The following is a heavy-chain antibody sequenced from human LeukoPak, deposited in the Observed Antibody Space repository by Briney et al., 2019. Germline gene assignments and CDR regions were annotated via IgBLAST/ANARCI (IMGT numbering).Heavy chain of an antibody. CDR2: INPNSGGT. D-gene: IGHD2-15*01. J-gene: IGHJ3*02. CDR3: AIAGGGSDAFDI. V-gene: IGHV1-2*06. CDR1: GYTFTGYY. Sequence: ASVKVSCKASGYTFTGYYIHWVRQAPGQGLEWMGRINPNSGGTNYAQKFQGRVTMTRDTSINTAYMELSRLGSDDTAVYYCAIAGGGSDAFDIWGQGTMVTVSS.